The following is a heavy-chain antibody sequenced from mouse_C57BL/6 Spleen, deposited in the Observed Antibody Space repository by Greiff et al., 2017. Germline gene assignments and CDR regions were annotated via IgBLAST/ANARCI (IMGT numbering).Heavy chain of an antibody. J-gene: IGHJ1*03. CDR1: GFTFSDYY. V-gene: IGHV5-16*01. D-gene: IGHD2-1*01. CDR2: INYDGSST. Sequence: EVQVVESEGGLVQPGSSMKLSCTASGFTFSDYYMAWVRQVPEKGLEWVANINYDGSSTYYLDSLKSRFIISRDNAKNILYLQMSSLKSEDTATYYCARDGNYGGYFDVWGTGTTVTVSS. CDR3: ARDGNYGGYFDV.